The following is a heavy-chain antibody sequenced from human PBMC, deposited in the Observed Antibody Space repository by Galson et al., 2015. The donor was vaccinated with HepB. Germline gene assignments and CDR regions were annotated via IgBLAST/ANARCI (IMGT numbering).Heavy chain of an antibody. Sequence: TLSLTCTVSGGSISSGSYYWSWIRQPAGKGLEWIGRIYTSGSTNYNPSLKSRVTMSVDTSKNQFSLKLSSVTAADTAVYYCARERAEAAADTIDYWGQGTLVTVSS. CDR2: IYTSGST. V-gene: IGHV4-61*02. D-gene: IGHD6-13*01. CDR1: GGSISSGSYY. CDR3: ARERAEAAADTIDY. J-gene: IGHJ4*02.